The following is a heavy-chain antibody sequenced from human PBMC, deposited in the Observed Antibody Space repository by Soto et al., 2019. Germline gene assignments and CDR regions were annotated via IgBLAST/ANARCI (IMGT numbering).Heavy chain of an antibody. CDR1: GGSTSSYY. CDR3: ARDKITGLFDY. J-gene: IGHJ4*02. Sequence: SETLSLTCSVSGGSTSSYYWSWIRQPPGKGLEWIGYMYNTGSTIYNPSLKSRVTISLDTSKNQFSLKLSSVTAADTAVYYCARDKITGLFDYWGQGTLVTVSS. CDR2: MYNTGST. D-gene: IGHD2-8*02. V-gene: IGHV4-59*12.